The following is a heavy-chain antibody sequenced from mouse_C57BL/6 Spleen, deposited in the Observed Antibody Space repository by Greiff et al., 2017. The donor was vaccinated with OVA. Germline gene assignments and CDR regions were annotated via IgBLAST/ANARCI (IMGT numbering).Heavy chain of an antibody. CDR1: GFTFSSYG. Sequence: EVKLVESGGDLVKPGGSLKLSCAASGFTFSSYGMSWVRQTPDKRLEWVATISSGGSSTYYPDSVKGRFTISRDNAKNTLYLQMSSLKSEYTAMYYCAREGPGWSYYAMDYWGQGTSVTVSS. V-gene: IGHV5-6*02. CDR2: ISSGGSST. J-gene: IGHJ4*01. CDR3: AREGPGWSYYAMDY. D-gene: IGHD3-3*01.